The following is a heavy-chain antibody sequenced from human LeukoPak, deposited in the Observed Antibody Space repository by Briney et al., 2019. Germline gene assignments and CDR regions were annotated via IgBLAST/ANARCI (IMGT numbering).Heavy chain of an antibody. V-gene: IGHV3-21*06. CDR2: ISGSSQYI. CDR1: AFTFSNYN. Sequence: GGSLRLSCAASAFTFSNYNMNWVRQAPGKWLEWVSSISGSSQYIYYADSVKGRFTVSRDNAKNSLYLQMNSLRAEDTAVYFCARDRQTSCSTSTCSFYHFDYWGQGTLVTVSS. J-gene: IGHJ4*02. D-gene: IGHD2-2*01. CDR3: ARDRQTSCSTSTCSFYHFDY.